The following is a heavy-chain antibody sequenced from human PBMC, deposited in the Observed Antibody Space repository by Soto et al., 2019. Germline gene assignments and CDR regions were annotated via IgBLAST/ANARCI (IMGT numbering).Heavy chain of an antibody. J-gene: IGHJ4*02. Sequence: GGSLRLSCAASGFTFSTSAMSWVRQAPGKGLEWVSAISGGNTYYADSVKGRFTISTDNSKNTLDLQMNSLRAEDTAIYYCAKDLKAPSYWGQGTLVTVSS. CDR1: GFTFSTSA. V-gene: IGHV3-23*01. CDR3: AKDLKAPSY. CDR2: ISGGNT.